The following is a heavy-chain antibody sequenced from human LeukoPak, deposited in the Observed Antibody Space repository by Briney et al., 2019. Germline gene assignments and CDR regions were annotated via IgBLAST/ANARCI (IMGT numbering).Heavy chain of an antibody. CDR3: ARTGDYGSGSYYWGNWYFDL. D-gene: IGHD3-10*01. V-gene: IGHV4-4*07. J-gene: IGHJ2*01. Sequence: SETLSLTCTVSGGSISSYYWSWIRQPAGKGLEWIGRIYTSGSTNYNPSLKSRVTMSVDTSKNQFSLKLSSVTAADTAVYYCARTGDYGSGSYYWGNWYFDLWGRGTLVTVSS. CDR1: GGSISSYY. CDR2: IYTSGST.